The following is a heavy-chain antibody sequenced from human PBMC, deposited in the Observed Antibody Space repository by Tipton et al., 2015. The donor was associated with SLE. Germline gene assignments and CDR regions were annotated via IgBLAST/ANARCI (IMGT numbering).Heavy chain of an antibody. CDR2: IYTSGNT. Sequence: TLSLNCTVSGGSISSPSHYWSWVRQPAEKGLEWIGHIYTSGNTNYKPSLKSRVSMSIDTSKNQLSLRLSSVSAADTAVYYCARMGNYEYVHIDALDLWGQGTMVIVSS. CDR1: GGSISSPSHY. J-gene: IGHJ3*01. CDR3: ARMGNYEYVHIDALDL. V-gene: IGHV4-61*09. D-gene: IGHD1-7*01.